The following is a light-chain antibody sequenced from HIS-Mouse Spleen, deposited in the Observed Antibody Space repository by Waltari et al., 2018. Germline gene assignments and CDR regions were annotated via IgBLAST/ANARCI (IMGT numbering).Light chain of an antibody. V-gene: IGLV2-23*01. J-gene: IGLJ3*02. CDR1: SSDVGSYNL. CDR2: EGR. CDR3: CSYAGSSTWV. Sequence: QSALTQPASVSGSPGQSITISCTGTSSDVGSYNLVSWYQQHPGKAPKLMIYEGRKRSSAIFNPLSGYKAGNTASLTLSELQAEDEADYYCCSYAGSSTWVFGGRTKLNVL.